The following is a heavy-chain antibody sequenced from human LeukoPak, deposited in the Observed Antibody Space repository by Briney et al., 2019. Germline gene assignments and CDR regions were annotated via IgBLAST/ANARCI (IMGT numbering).Heavy chain of an antibody. V-gene: IGHV4-59*01. CDR2: IYYSGST. Sequence: PSETLSLTCTVSGGSISSYYWSWIRQPPGKGLEWIGYIYYSGSTNYNPSLKSRVTISVDTSKNQFSLKLSSVTAADTAVYYCARGAARYYYYYMDVWGKGTTVTLFS. CDR3: ARGAARYYYYYMDV. CDR1: GGSISSYY. J-gene: IGHJ6*03.